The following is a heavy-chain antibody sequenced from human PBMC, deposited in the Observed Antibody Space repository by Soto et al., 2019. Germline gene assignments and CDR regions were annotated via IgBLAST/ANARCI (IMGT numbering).Heavy chain of an antibody. V-gene: IGHV4-59*01. CDR2: IYYSGST. D-gene: IGHD6-13*01. CDR1: GGSISSYY. CDR3: ASAYSSSWGGWFDP. Sequence: QVQLQESGPGLVKPSETLSLTCTVSGGSISSYYWSWIRQPPGKGLEWIGYIYYSGSTNYNPSLKSRATLSVDTSKNQFSLKLSSVTAADTAVYYCASAYSSSWGGWFDPWGQGTLVTVSS. J-gene: IGHJ5*02.